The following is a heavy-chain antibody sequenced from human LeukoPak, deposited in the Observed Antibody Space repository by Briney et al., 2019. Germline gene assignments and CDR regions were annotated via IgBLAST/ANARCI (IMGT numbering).Heavy chain of an antibody. CDR3: ARVRLWFGEGVDWFDP. CDR1: GYTFTSYA. J-gene: IGHJ5*02. D-gene: IGHD3-10*01. V-gene: IGHV1-3*01. CDR2: INAGNGNT. Sequence: ASVKVSCKASGYTFTSYAMHWVRQAPGQRLEWMGWINAGNGNTKYSQKFQGRVTITRDTSASTAYMELSSLRSEDTAVYYCARVRLWFGEGVDWFDPWGQGTLVTVSS.